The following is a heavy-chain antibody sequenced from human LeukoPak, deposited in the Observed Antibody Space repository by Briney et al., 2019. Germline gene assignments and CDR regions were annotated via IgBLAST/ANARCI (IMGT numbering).Heavy chain of an antibody. D-gene: IGHD3-22*01. CDR2: IYYSGST. CDR1: GGSISSSSYY. V-gene: IGHV4-39*01. Sequence: PSETLSLTCTVSGGSISSSSYYWGWVRQPPGKGLEWIGSIYYSGSTYYNPSLKSRVTISVDTSKNQFSLKLSSVTAADTAVYYCARLYYYDSSGYYEVNAFDIWGQGTMVTVSS. J-gene: IGHJ3*02. CDR3: ARLYYYDSSGYYEVNAFDI.